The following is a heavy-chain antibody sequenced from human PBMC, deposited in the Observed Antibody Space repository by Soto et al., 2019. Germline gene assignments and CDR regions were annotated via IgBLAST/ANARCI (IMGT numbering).Heavy chain of an antibody. D-gene: IGHD6-6*01. Sequence: QVQLVESGGGVVQPGRSLRLSCAASGFTFSSYGMHWVRQAPGKGLEWVAVIWYDGSNKYYADSVKGRFTISRDNSKNTMYLQMNGLRAEGTAVYYCARPAYGSSFYYYYMDVWGKGTTVTVSS. V-gene: IGHV3-33*01. CDR3: ARPAYGSSFYYYYMDV. CDR2: IWYDGSNK. J-gene: IGHJ6*03. CDR1: GFTFSSYG.